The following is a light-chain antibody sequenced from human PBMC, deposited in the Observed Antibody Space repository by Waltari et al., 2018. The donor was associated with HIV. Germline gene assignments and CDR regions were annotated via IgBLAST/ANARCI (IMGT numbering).Light chain of an antibody. CDR3: QVWETSSDLRLWV. CDR1: AIGSKT. J-gene: IGLJ3*02. Sequence: SNLLTQPPSVSVVPGETTRLTCRPTAIGSKTGNWDQQKPGQAPVLLVYDDSDRPSGIPERFSGSNSGNAATLTISRVEVGDEADYFCQVWETSSDLRLWVFGGGSRLTVL. CDR2: DDS. V-gene: IGLV3-21*02.